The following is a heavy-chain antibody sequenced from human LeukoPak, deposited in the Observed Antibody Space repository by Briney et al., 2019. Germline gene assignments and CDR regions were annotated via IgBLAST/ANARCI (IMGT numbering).Heavy chain of an antibody. Sequence: GSSVKVSCKASGGTFSSYVITWVRQAPGQGLEWIGWISAYNGNTNYAQKLQGRVTMTTDTSTSTAYMELRSLRSDDTAVYYCARVDSGGHSDFDYFDYWGQGTLVTVSS. V-gene: IGHV1-18*01. CDR2: ISAYNGNT. CDR1: GGTFSSYV. D-gene: IGHD4-23*01. J-gene: IGHJ4*02. CDR3: ARVDSGGHSDFDYFDY.